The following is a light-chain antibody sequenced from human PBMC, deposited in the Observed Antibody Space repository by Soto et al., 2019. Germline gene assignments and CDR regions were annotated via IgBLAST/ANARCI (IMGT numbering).Light chain of an antibody. CDR3: AAWDDSLNGWV. CDR2: SND. Sequence: QSVLTQPPSASGTPGQRVPISCSGSSSNIGTNTVNWYQQLPGTAPKLLIYSNDQRPSGVPDRFSGSKSGTSASLAISGLQSEDDADYFCAAWDDSLNGWVFGGGTKVTVL. CDR1: SSNIGTNT. J-gene: IGLJ3*02. V-gene: IGLV1-44*01.